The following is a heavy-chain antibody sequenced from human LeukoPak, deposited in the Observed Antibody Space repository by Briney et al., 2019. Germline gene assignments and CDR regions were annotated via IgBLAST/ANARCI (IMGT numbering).Heavy chain of an antibody. CDR3: ATQPAGPASWFDH. D-gene: IGHD6-13*01. V-gene: IGHV4-59*01. CDR1: SGSISTYY. Sequence: KPSETLSLTCSVSSGSISTYYWSWIRQAPGKGLEWIGFIYYSGNTNYNPSLKSRATILLDTSKNQFSLRLSSVTAGDTAVYYCATQPAGPASWFDHWAQGTLVTVSP. J-gene: IGHJ5*02. CDR2: IYYSGNT.